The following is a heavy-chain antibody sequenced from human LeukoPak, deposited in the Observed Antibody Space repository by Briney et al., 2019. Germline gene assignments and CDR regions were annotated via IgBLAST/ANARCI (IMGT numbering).Heavy chain of an antibody. CDR2: LYYGVST. CDR1: GFTFNNYA. CDR3: ARGRQNYGDYPY. V-gene: IGHV3-53*01. Sequence: GGSLRLSCAGSGFTFNNYAMSWVRRAPRKGLEWVSVLYYGVSTFYKDSAKGRFTTSGDNFKNTVYLQMNSLRAEDMAVYYCARGRQNYGDYPYWGQGTLVTVSS. J-gene: IGHJ4*02. D-gene: IGHD4-17*01.